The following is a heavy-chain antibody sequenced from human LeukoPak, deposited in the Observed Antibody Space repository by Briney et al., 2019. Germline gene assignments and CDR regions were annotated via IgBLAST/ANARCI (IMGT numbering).Heavy chain of an antibody. CDR3: ASHSGSYCTHGVCSNDAFDI. J-gene: IGHJ3*02. CDR1: GASISSYY. V-gene: IGHV4-4*09. D-gene: IGHD2-8*01. CDR2: SYSSGNT. Sequence: SETLSLTCTVAGASISSYYWSWIRQPPGKGLGWIGHSYSSGNTNYNPSLKSRVTISIDTSKNHFSLRLRSVTAADTAVYYCASHSGSYCTHGVCSNDAFDIWGQGTMVTVSS.